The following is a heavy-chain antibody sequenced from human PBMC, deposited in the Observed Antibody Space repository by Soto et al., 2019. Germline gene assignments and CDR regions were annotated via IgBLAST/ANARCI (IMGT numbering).Heavy chain of an antibody. D-gene: IGHD6-13*01. V-gene: IGHV1-69*01. J-gene: IGHJ6*02. Sequence: QVQLVQSGAEVKKPGSSVRVSCKASGGTFSSYAISWVRQAPGQGLEWMGGIIPIFGTENYAQKFQGRVTITADESTGTAYMELSSLRSEDTAVYYCARDRIAGSKYYYVMDVWGQGTTVTVSS. CDR1: GGTFSSYA. CDR3: ARDRIAGSKYYYVMDV. CDR2: IIPIFGTE.